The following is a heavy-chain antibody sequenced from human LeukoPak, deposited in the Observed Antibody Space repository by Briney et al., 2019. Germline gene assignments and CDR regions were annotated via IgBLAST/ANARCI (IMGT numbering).Heavy chain of an antibody. CDR3: ARDLGRGYHYDSSGHLPGAFDI. Sequence: PSETLSLTCTVSGGSISSGSYYWSWIRQPAGKGLEWIGRIYTSGSTNYNPSLKSRVTISVDTSKNQFSLKLSSVTAADTAVYYCARDLGRGYHYDSSGHLPGAFDIWGQGTMVTVSS. D-gene: IGHD3-22*01. CDR1: GGSISSGSYY. V-gene: IGHV4-61*02. CDR2: IYTSGST. J-gene: IGHJ3*02.